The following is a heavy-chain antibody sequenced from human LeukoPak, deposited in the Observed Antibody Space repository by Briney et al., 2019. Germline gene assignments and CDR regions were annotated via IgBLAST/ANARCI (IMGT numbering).Heavy chain of an antibody. J-gene: IGHJ4*02. CDR2: IKQDGSEK. CDR1: GFTFSSDW. Sequence: PGGSLALSCAASGFTFSSDWMSWVRQAPGKGLEWVANIKQDGSEKYYVDSVKGRFTTSRDNAKNSLYLQMNSLRAEDTAVYYCARHSAAGTDYWGQGTLVTVSS. CDR3: ARHSAAGTDY. D-gene: IGHD6-13*01. V-gene: IGHV3-7*03.